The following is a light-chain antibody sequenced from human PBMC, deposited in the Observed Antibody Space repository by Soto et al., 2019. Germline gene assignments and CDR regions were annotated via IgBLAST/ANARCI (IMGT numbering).Light chain of an antibody. CDR3: QQHINWPLT. CDR1: QTVSSS. J-gene: IGKJ4*01. V-gene: IGKV3-11*01. CDR2: EAS. Sequence: EIVLTQSPAKMSLSPWGRATLSCRTSQTVSSSLAWYQQKPGQAPRLLIYEASNRATGIPARFSGSGSGADFTLTISSLEPEDFALYYCQQHINWPLTFGGGTKVDI.